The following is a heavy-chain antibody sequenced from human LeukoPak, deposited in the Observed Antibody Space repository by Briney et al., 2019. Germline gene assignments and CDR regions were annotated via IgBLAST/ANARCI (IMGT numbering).Heavy chain of an antibody. V-gene: IGHV3-23*01. CDR1: GFTVSSNY. Sequence: GGSLRLSCAASGFTVSSNYMNWVRQAPGKGLEWVSSISNSGGRTFYTDSVKGRFTISRDNSKITLYLQMNSLRAEDTAVYYCAKSYNGYESKPDYWGQGTLVTVSS. D-gene: IGHD5-12*01. CDR2: ISNSGGRT. J-gene: IGHJ4*02. CDR3: AKSYNGYESKPDY.